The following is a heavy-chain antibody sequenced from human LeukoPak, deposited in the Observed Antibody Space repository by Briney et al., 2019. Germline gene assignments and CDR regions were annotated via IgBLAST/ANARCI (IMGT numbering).Heavy chain of an antibody. J-gene: IGHJ3*02. CDR2: ISGSGGST. Sequence: HPGGSLRLPCAASGFTFSSYAMSWVHQAPGKGLEWVSAISGSGGSTYYADSVKGRFTISRDNSKNTLYLQMNSLRAEDTAVYYCAKDLYSSGWYNKYAFDIWGQGTMVTVSS. CDR3: AKDLYSSGWYNKYAFDI. D-gene: IGHD6-19*01. CDR1: GFTFSSYA. V-gene: IGHV3-23*01.